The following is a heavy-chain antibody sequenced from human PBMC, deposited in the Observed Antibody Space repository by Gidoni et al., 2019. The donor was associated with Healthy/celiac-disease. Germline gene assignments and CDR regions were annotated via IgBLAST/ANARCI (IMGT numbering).Heavy chain of an antibody. J-gene: IGHJ4*02. CDR1: GFTFSSYG. V-gene: IGHV3-33*01. CDR2: IWYDGSNK. D-gene: IGHD1-7*01. Sequence: QVQLVESGGGVVQPGRSLRLSCAASGFTFSSYGMHWVRQAPGKGLELVAVIWYDGSNKYYADSLKGRFTISRDNSKNTLYLQMNSLRAEDTAVYYCARDGGELWPFDYWGQGTLVTVSS. CDR3: ARDGGELWPFDY.